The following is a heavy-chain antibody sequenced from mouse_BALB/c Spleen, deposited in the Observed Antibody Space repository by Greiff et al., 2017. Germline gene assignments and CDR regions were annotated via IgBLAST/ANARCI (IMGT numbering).Heavy chain of an antibody. V-gene: IGHV1-80*01. D-gene: IGHD1-1*01. CDR3: ARGCYYYGTWYFDV. CDR1: GYAFSSYW. J-gene: IGHJ1*01. Sequence: QVQLQQSGAELVRPGSSVKISCTASGYAFSSYWMNWVKQRPGQGLEWIGQIYPGDGDTNYNGKFKGKATLTADKSTSTAYMQLSSLTSEDSAVYFCARGCYYYGTWYFDVWGAGTTVTVSS. CDR2: IYPGDGDT.